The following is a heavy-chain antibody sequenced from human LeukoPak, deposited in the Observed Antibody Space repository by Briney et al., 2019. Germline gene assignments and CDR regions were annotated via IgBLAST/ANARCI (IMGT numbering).Heavy chain of an antibody. J-gene: IGHJ4*02. CDR2: LYSGGYA. CDR1: GFIVSTNY. D-gene: IGHD2-21*02. CDR3: ARDQWRLFDF. Sequence: GGSLRLSCAASGFIVSTNYMSWVRQAPGKGLEWVSVLYSGGYANYADSVKGRFTISRDNSKNSLYLQMNSLRAEDTAVYFCARDQWRLFDFWGQGTLVAVSS. V-gene: IGHV3-66*01.